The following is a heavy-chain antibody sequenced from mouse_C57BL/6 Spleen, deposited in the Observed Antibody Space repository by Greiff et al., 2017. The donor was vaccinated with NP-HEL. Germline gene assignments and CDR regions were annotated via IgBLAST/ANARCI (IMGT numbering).Heavy chain of an antibody. CDR1: GYTFTDYE. J-gene: IGHJ1*03. CDR3: TGDDYYALDV. V-gene: IGHV1-15*01. Sequence: QVHVKQSGAELVRPGASVTLSCKASGYTFTDYEMHWVKQTPVHGLEWIGAIDPETGGTAYNQKFKGKAILTADKSSSTAYMELRSLTSEDSAVYYCTGDDYYALDVWGTGTTVTVSS. CDR2: IDPETGGT. D-gene: IGHD1-1*01.